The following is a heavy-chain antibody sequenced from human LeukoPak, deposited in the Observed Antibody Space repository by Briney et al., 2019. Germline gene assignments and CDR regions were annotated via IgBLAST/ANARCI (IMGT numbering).Heavy chain of an antibody. CDR1: GGSISSCY. CDR3: ARSPSWGYYDSSAYYFDY. D-gene: IGHD3-22*01. V-gene: IGHV4-59*01. Sequence: RPSETLSLTCTVSGGSISSCYWSWIRQPPGKGLEWIGYIYYSGSTNYNPSLKSRVTISVDTSKNQFSLKLSSVTAADTAVYYCARSPSWGYYDSSAYYFDYWGQGTLVTVSS. CDR2: IYYSGST. J-gene: IGHJ4*02.